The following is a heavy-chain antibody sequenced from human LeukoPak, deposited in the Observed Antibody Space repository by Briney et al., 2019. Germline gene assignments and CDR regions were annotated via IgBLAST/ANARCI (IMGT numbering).Heavy chain of an antibody. J-gene: IGHJ3*02. CDR3: ARDHYYDSSGYYLSLAIDI. Sequence: ASVKVSCKASGYTFTTYAMNWVRQAPGQGLEWMGWINPNSGGTNYAQKFQGRVTMTRDTSISTAYMELSRLRSDDTAVYYCARDHYYDSSGYYLSLAIDIWGQGTMVTVSS. V-gene: IGHV1-2*02. CDR2: INPNSGGT. CDR1: GYTFTTYA. D-gene: IGHD3-22*01.